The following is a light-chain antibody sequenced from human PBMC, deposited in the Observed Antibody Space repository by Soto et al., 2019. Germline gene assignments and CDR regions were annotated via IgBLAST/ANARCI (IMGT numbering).Light chain of an antibody. J-gene: IGKJ4*01. V-gene: IGKV1-5*03. CDR2: KAS. CDR3: LQYNVYPLT. Sequence: DIQMTQSPSTLSASVGDTVTITCRASQTINRWLAWYQQKPGKAPKLLIHKASTLESGVPSRFSGSASGTEFTLIISSLQPDDLAGYCCLQYNVYPLTFGGGTKVEIK. CDR1: QTINRW.